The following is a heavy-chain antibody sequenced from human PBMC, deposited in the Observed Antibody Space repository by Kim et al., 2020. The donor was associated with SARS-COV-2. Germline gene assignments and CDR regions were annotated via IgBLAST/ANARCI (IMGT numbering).Heavy chain of an antibody. J-gene: IGHJ6*03. D-gene: IGHD6-13*01. V-gene: IGHV4-39*01. CDR2: IYYSGST. CDR1: GGSISSSSYY. Sequence: SETLSLTCTVSGGSISSSSYYWGWIRQPPGKGLEWIGSIYYSGSTYYNPSLKSRVTISVDTSKNQFSLKLSSVTAADTAVYYCARHSQQQLVRHYYYMDVWGKGTLVTVSS. CDR3: ARHSQQQLVRHYYYMDV.